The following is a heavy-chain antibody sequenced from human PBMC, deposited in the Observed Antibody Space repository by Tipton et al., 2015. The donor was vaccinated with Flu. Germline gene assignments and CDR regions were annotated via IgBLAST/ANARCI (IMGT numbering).Heavy chain of an antibody. Sequence: TLSLTCTVSGYSISSGYYWGWIRQPPGKGLEWIGSIYHSGSTYYNPSLKSRVTISVDMSKNQFSLKLSSVTAADTAVYYCAREWTSLPVNWFDPWGQGTLVTVSS. CDR2: IYHSGST. V-gene: IGHV4-38-2*02. CDR3: AREWTSLPVNWFDP. CDR1: GYSISSGYY. D-gene: IGHD3/OR15-3a*01. J-gene: IGHJ5*02.